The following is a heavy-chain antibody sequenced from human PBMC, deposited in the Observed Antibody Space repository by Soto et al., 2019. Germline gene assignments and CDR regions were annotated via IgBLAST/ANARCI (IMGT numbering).Heavy chain of an antibody. J-gene: IGHJ6*02. D-gene: IGHD6-19*01. CDR2: IKSKTDGGTT. CDR3: TTDHIAVAGTYYYYGMDV. V-gene: IGHV3-15*01. CDR1: GFTFSNAW. Sequence: EVQLVESGGGLVKPGGSLRLSCAASGFTFSNAWMSWVRQAPGKGLEWVGRIKSKTDGGTTDYAAPVNGRFTISRDDSKNTLYLQMNSLKTEDTAVYYCTTDHIAVAGTYYYYGMDVWGQGTTVTVSS.